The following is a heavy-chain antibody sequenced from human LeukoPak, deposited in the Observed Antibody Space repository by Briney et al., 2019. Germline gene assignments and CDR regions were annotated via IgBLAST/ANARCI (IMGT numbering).Heavy chain of an antibody. D-gene: IGHD3-22*01. V-gene: IGHV3-66*01. Sequence: TGGSLRLSCAASGFTVSSNYMSWVRQAPGKGLEWVSVIYSGGSTYYADSVKGRFTISRDNSKNTLYLQMNSLRAEDTAVYYCARDLRTPPNSGCDYWGQGTLVTVSS. J-gene: IGHJ4*02. CDR3: ARDLRTPPNSGCDY. CDR2: IYSGGST. CDR1: GFTVSSNY.